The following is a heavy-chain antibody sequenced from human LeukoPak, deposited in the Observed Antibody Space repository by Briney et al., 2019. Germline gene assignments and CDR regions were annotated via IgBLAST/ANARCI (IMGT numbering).Heavy chain of an antibody. CDR3: AKDLESILLWFGEAFDY. J-gene: IGHJ4*02. CDR1: GFTFSNYA. D-gene: IGHD3-10*01. V-gene: IGHV3-23*01. Sequence: GGSLRLSCAASGFTFSNYAMSWLRQAPGKGLEWVSTICNSGGSTYYADSVKGRFTIARDDPENTLFLQMNSLRAEDTAVYYCAKDLESILLWFGEAFDYWGQGTLVTVSS. CDR2: ICNSGGST.